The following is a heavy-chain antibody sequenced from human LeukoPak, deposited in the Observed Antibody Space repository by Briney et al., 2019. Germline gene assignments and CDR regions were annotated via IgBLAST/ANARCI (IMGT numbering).Heavy chain of an antibody. J-gene: IGHJ4*02. V-gene: IGHV3-7*01. CDR3: AREGPVQYCGGDCYQGFDY. CDR1: GFTFSSYW. Sequence: GGSLRLSCAASGFTFSSYWMSWVRQAPGRGLEWVANIKQDGSEKYYVDSVKGRFTISRDNAKNSLYLQMNSLRAEDTAVYYCAREGPVQYCGGDCYQGFDYWGQGTLVTVSS. CDR2: IKQDGSEK. D-gene: IGHD2-21*01.